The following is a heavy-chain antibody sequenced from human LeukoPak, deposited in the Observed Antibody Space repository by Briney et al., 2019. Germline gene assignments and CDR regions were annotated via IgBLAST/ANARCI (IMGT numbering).Heavy chain of an antibody. CDR2: ISTTSSNK. CDR1: GFTFSSYG. CDR3: ASYSIPGAYV. Sequence: GGSLRLSCAASGFTFSSYGMNWVRQAPGKGLEWVSSISTTSSNKYYADSVKGRFTISRDNAKNSLYLQMNSLRVEDAAVYYCASYSIPGAYVWGQGTMVTVSS. V-gene: IGHV3-21*01. D-gene: IGHD4-11*01. J-gene: IGHJ6*02.